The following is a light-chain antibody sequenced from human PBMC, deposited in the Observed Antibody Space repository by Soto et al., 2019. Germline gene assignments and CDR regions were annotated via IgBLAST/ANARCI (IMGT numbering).Light chain of an antibody. CDR3: KHYYGNPRT. J-gene: IGKJ2*01. CDR1: QSVIHTSNNRSY. CDR2: WAS. Sequence: DIVMTQSPDSLAVSLGERATINCKSSQSVIHTSNNRSYLAWYQQKAGQPPELLLYWASARESGVPDRFSGSGSGTDFTLTISSLHAEDVAVYYCKHYYGNPRTFGQGTKVEIK. V-gene: IGKV4-1*01.